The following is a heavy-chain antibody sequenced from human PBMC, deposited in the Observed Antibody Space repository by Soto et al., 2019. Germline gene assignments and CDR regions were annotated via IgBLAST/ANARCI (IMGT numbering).Heavy chain of an antibody. Sequence: QVRLVQSGPEVMKPGASVKLSCEASGYTFTRYPIHSVRQAPGQGHVWIGWLNPANCDTGYSQNFQGRVTITRDTSACTVYMEINSLRSEDTAVYYCARKDYYGSAIYYCDSWSQGSQVTVSS. CDR3: ARKDYYGSAIYYCDS. CDR2: LNPANCDT. J-gene: IGHJ5*01. V-gene: IGHV1-3*01. CDR1: GYTFTRYP. D-gene: IGHD3-10*01.